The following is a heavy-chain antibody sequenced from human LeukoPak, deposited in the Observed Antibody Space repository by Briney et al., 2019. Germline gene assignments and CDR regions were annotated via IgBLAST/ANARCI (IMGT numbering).Heavy chain of an antibody. CDR3: ARQRRDTAMVYYFDY. D-gene: IGHD5-18*01. CDR2: IYPGDSDT. J-gene: IGHJ4*02. V-gene: IGHV5-51*01. CDR1: GYSFTSYR. Sequence: GESLKISCKGSGYSFTSYRIGWVRQMPGKGLEWMGIIYPGDSDTRYSPSFQGQVTISADKSISTAYLQWSSLKASDTAMYYCARQRRDTAMVYYFDYWGQGTLVTVSS.